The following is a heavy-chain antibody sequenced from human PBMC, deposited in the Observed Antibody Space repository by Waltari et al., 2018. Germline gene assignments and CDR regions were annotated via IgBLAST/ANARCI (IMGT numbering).Heavy chain of an antibody. CDR2: IYYRGRT. CDR1: GGSISSHY. Sequence: QVQLQESGPGLVKPSETLSLTCTVSGGSISSHYWSWIRQPPGKGLEWIGYIYYRGRTNYNPALKGRVTRSVDTSKNQFSLKLSAGTAADTAVYYCATGGSVLDQFDYWGQGTLVTVSA. J-gene: IGHJ4*02. CDR3: ATGGSVLDQFDY. V-gene: IGHV4-59*08. D-gene: IGHD2-8*02.